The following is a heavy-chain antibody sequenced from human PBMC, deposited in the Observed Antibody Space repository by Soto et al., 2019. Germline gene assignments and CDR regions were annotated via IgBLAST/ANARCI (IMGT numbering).Heavy chain of an antibody. CDR2: IYFSGST. Sequence: PSETLSLTCTVSGGSISDGTYYWSWIRQPPGQGLEWIGYIYFSGSTYYNPSLKSRVIISVDTSKNQFSLRLSSVTAADTAVYYCARGDWPTQMDVWGQGTTVTVS. CDR1: GGSISDGTYY. V-gene: IGHV4-31*03. CDR3: ARGDWPTQMDV. D-gene: IGHD2-21*01. J-gene: IGHJ6*02.